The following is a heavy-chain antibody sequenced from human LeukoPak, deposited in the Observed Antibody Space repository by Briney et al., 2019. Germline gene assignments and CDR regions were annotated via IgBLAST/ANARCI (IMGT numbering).Heavy chain of an antibody. J-gene: IGHJ3*02. Sequence: PGGSLRLSCGASGFTFSSYAVSWARQAPGKGLEGVSAISGSGGSTYYADSVKGRFTISRDNSKNTLYLQMNSLRAEDTAVYYCAKDKAKVATIKSDAFDIWGQGTMVTVSS. CDR2: ISGSGGST. V-gene: IGHV3-23*01. CDR1: GFTFSSYA. D-gene: IGHD5-12*01. CDR3: AKDKAKVATIKSDAFDI.